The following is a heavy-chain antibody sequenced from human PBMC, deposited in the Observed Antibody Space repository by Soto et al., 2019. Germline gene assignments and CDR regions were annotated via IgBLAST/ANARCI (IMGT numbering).Heavy chain of an antibody. Sequence: ASVKVSCKASGYTFTSYYMHCVRQAPGQGLEWMGIINSSGGRTTYAQKFQGRVTMTRDTSTSTVYLELSSLRSVDTAVYYCARVYPSDTRYGYVGNNWFDPWGQGTLVTVSS. J-gene: IGHJ5*02. D-gene: IGHD5-18*01. CDR2: INSSGGRT. V-gene: IGHV1-46*03. CDR1: GYTFTSYY. CDR3: ARVYPSDTRYGYVGNNWFDP.